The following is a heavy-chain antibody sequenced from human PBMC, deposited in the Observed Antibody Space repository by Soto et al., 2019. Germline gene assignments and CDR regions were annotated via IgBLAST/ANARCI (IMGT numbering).Heavy chain of an antibody. CDR1: GYTFTSYA. Sequence: QVQLVQSGAEVKKPGASVKVSCKASGYTFTSYAMHWVRQAPGQRLEWMGWINAGNGNTEYSQKFQGRVTITRDTSASTAYMELSSLRSEDTAVYYCVWRNDCGTFDPPNYWGQGTLVTVSS. D-gene: IGHD2-21*02. CDR2: INAGNGNT. J-gene: IGHJ4*02. CDR3: VWRNDCGTFDPPNY. V-gene: IGHV1-3*01.